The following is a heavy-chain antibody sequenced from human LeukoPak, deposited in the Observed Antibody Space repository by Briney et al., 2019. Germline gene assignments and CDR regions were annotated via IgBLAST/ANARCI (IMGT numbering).Heavy chain of an antibody. CDR3: ARGRTPYCGGDCQGWFDP. J-gene: IGHJ5*02. CDR1: GGTFSSYA. CDR2: IIPIFGTA. D-gene: IGHD2-21*02. Sequence: SVKVSCKASGGTFSSYAISWVRRAPGQGLEWMGGIIPIFGTANYAQKFQGRVTITADKSTSTAYMELSSLRSEDTAVYYCARGRTPYCGGDCQGWFDPWGQGTLVTVSS. V-gene: IGHV1-69*06.